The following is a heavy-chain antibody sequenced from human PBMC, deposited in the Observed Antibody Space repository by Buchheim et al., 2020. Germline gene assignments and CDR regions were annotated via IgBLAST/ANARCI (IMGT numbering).Heavy chain of an antibody. CDR2: IWYDGSNK. CDR3: ARVLTHLEDIVVVPAAIPYYYYGMDV. CDR1: GFTFSSYG. Sequence: QVQLVESGGGVVQPGRSLRLPCAASGFTFSSYGMHWVRQAPGKGLEWVAVIWYDGSNKYYADSVKGRFTISRDNSKNTLYLQMNSLRAEDTAVYYCARVLTHLEDIVVVPAAIPYYYYGMDVWGQGTT. V-gene: IGHV3-33*01. D-gene: IGHD2-2*02. J-gene: IGHJ6*02.